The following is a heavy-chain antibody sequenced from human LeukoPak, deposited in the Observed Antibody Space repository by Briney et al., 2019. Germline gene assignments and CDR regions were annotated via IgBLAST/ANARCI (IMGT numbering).Heavy chain of an antibody. D-gene: IGHD3-10*01. J-gene: IGHJ4*02. V-gene: IGHV4-39*01. CDR1: GGSISSSSYY. Sequence: SETLSLTCTVSGGSISSSSYYWGWIRQPPGKGLEWIGSIYYSGSTYYNPSLKSRVTISVDTSKNQFSLKLRSVTAADTAVYYCAKHGPGGYFDYWGQGTLVTVSS. CDR2: IYYSGST. CDR3: AKHGPGGYFDY.